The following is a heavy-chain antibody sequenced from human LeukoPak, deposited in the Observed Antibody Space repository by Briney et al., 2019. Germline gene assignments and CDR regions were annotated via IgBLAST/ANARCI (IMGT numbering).Heavy chain of an antibody. Sequence: SETLSLTCTVSGGSISSYYWSWIRQPPGKGLEWIGYIYYSGSTNYNPSLKSRVTISVDTSKNQFSLKLSSVTAADTAVYYCARDGGYSSSWQAYYYYYMDVWGKGTTVTVSS. V-gene: IGHV4-59*12. D-gene: IGHD6-13*01. J-gene: IGHJ6*03. CDR3: ARDGGYSSSWQAYYYYYMDV. CDR2: IYYSGST. CDR1: GGSISSYY.